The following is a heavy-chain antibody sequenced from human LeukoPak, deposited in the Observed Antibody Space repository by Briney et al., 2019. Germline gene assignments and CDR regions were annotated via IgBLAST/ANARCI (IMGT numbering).Heavy chain of an antibody. J-gene: IGHJ4*02. D-gene: IGHD3-3*01. V-gene: IGHV3-69-1*01. CDR3: ARDPVEGGLDF. Sequence: GGSVRLSCSVSGFRLSIYSMDWVRQAPGQGLEWISYIGSGGTAYYADSVLGRFTVSRDNAKNSVYLQMNSLTVDDTAVYYCARDPVEGGLDFWGQGVLVTVSS. CDR2: IGSGGTA. CDR1: GFRLSIYS.